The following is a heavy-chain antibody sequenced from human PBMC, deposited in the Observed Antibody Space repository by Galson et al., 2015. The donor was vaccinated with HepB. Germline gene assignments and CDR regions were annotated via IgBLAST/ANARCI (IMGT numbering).Heavy chain of an antibody. J-gene: IGHJ5*02. CDR1: GGSISSGSYY. CDR2: IYTSGST. Sequence: LTCTVSGGSISSGSYYWSWIRQPAGKGLEWIGRIYTSGSTNYNPSLKSRVTMSVDTSKNQFSLKLSSVTAADTAVYYCASTPNWYPLAYCGGDCYSWFDPWGQGTLVTVSS. D-gene: IGHD2-21*01. V-gene: IGHV4-61*02. CDR3: ASTPNWYPLAYCGGDCYSWFDP.